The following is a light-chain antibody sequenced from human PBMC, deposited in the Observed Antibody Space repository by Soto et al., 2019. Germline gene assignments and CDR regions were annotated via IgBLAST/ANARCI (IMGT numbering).Light chain of an antibody. V-gene: IGKV1D-12*01. CDR2: AAS. Sequence: DIQMTQSPSSVSASVGDTVTITCRASQGVSYWLAWYQQKPGKAPELLIYAASTLQSGVPSRFSGSGSGTDFTLTISSLQPEDSATYYCQQSNSFPWTLGQGTKVEIK. CDR1: QGVSYW. CDR3: QQSNSFPWT. J-gene: IGKJ1*01.